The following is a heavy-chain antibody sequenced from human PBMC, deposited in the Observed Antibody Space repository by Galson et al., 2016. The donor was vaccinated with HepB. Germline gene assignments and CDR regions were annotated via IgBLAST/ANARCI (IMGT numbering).Heavy chain of an antibody. V-gene: IGHV1-69*04. CDR2: IIPILGIV. CDR3: ARDDIADIVASDY. J-gene: IGHJ4*02. Sequence: SVKVSCKASGDTFSSYAISWVRQAPGQGLEWMGRIIPILGIVNYAQKFQGRVTITADKSTRTAYMELSSLGSEDTAVYYCARDDIADIVASDYWGQGTLVTVSS. D-gene: IGHD5-12*01. CDR1: GDTFSSYA.